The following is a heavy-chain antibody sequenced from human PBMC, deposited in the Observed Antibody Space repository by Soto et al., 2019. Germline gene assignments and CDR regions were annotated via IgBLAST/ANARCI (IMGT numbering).Heavy chain of an antibody. CDR2: IYDSGSP. Sequence: PSETLSLTCTISGGSISVYYWSWIRQPPGQALEWIGYIYDSGSPYYNPSLRSRVIISADTSKNQISLKLTSATAADTAGYYCARGVGSSPPRYWGRGTLVTVSS. J-gene: IGHJ4*02. CDR1: GGSISVYY. CDR3: ARGVGSSPPRY. V-gene: IGHV4-59*01. D-gene: IGHD1-26*01.